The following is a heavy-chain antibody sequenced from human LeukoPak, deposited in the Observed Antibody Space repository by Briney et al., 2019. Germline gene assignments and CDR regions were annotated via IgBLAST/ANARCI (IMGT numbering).Heavy chain of an antibody. CDR2: INSDGSST. CDR1: GFTFSSYW. D-gene: IGHD3-22*01. V-gene: IGHV3-74*01. CDR3: ASQYYYDSSGYWRPLDY. J-gene: IGHJ4*02. Sequence: GGSLRLSCAASGFTFSSYWMHWVRQAPGKGLVWVSRINSDGSSTSYADSVKGRFTISRDNAKNTLYLQMISLRAEDTAVYYCASQYYYDSSGYWRPLDYWGQGTLVTVSS.